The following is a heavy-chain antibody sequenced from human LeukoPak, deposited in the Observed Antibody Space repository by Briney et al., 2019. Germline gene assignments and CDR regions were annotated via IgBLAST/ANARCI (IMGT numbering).Heavy chain of an antibody. V-gene: IGHV3-53*01. J-gene: IGHJ4*02. D-gene: IGHD5-18*01. CDR2: IYSGGTT. CDR3: AREAGYSLDY. Sequence: GGSLRLSCAASGVTVSNNYMTWVRQAPGKGLEWVSVIYSGGTTYYADSVKGRFTISRDNSKNTVYLQMNSLRAEDTAVYYCAREAGYSLDYLGQGTLVSVSS. CDR1: GVTVSNNY.